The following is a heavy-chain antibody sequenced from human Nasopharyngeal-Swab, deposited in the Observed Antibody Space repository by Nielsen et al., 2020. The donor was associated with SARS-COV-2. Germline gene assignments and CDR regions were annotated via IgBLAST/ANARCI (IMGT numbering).Heavy chain of an antibody. CDR2: ISGSGRST. V-gene: IGHV3-23*01. Sequence: GGSLRLSCAASGFTFSSYAMSWVRQAPGKGLEWVSAISGSGRSTYYADSVKGRFTISRDNSQNTLYLQMNSLRAEDTALYYCAKDGGGWYTSGWYYFDSWGQQILVTVSS. CDR1: GFTFSSYA. D-gene: IGHD6-19*01. J-gene: IGHJ4*02. CDR3: AKDGGGWYTSGWYYFDS.